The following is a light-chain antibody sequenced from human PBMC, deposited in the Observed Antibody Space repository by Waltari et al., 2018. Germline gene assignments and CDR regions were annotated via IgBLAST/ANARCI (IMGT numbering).Light chain of an antibody. V-gene: IGKV3D-15*01. CDR3: QQYNKWPPWT. CDR2: DAS. Sequence: EVVMTQSPATLSVSPGEGATVSCRASESVRTNVAWYQQPPGQAPRLIIYDASTRATGIPDRFSGSGSGTEFILYISSLQSEDFAIYYCQQYNKWPPWTFGQGTKVEIK. CDR1: ESVRTN. J-gene: IGKJ1*01.